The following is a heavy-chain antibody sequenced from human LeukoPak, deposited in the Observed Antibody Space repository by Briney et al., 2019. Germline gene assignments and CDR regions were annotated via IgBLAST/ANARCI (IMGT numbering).Heavy chain of an antibody. CDR3: ARAFYPGYYSYMAV. V-gene: IGHV4-39*07. D-gene: IGHD3-3*02. CDR2: IYYSGST. CDR1: GGSISSSSYY. Sequence: SETLSLTCTVSGGSISSSSYYWGWIRQPPGKGLVWIGSIYYSGSTYYNPSLKIRVTISVDTSKNQFSLKLSSVTAADTAVYYCARAFYPGYYSYMAVWGKGTTVTVSS. J-gene: IGHJ6*03.